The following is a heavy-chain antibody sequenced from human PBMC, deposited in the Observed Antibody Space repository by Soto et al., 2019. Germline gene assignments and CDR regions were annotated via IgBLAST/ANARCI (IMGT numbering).Heavy chain of an antibody. CDR3: ARGPNPYAGAYYFDY. Sequence: GASVKVSCKASGCTFSSYAISWVRQAPGQGLEWMGGIIPIFGTANYAQKFQGRVTITADESTSTAYMELSSLRSEDTAVYYCARGPNPYAGAYYFDYWGQGTLVTVSS. J-gene: IGHJ4*02. CDR2: IIPIFGTA. V-gene: IGHV1-69*13. CDR1: GCTFSSYA. D-gene: IGHD1-1*01.